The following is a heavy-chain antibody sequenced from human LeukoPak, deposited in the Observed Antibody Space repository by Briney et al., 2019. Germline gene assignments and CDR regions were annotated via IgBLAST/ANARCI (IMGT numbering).Heavy chain of an antibody. D-gene: IGHD3-10*01. V-gene: IGHV4-59*12. CDR2: IYYSGST. J-gene: IGHJ3*02. Sequence: SETLSLTCTVSGGSISSYYWSWIRQPPGKGLEWIGYIYYSGSTYYNPSLKSRVTISVDTSKNQFSLKLSSVTAADTAVYYCARDPYYYGSGSPDGGAFDIWGQGTMVTVSS. CDR1: GGSISSYY. CDR3: ARDPYYYGSGSPDGGAFDI.